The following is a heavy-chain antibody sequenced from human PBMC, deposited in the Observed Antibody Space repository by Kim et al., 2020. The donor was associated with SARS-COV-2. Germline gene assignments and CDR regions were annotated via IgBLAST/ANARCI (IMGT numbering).Heavy chain of an antibody. D-gene: IGHD6-6*01. J-gene: IGHJ2*01. CDR2: IYYSGST. V-gene: IGHV4-39*01. Sequence: SETLSLTCTVSGGSVTSSSYYWGWIRQPPGMGLEWIGAIYYSGSTYYNPSLKSRVTIFIDSSKNQFSLKLSSMTAPDTAVYYCARRGQLGVYFDLWGRGSLVTVSS. CDR3: ARRGQLGVYFDL. CDR1: GGSVTSSSYY.